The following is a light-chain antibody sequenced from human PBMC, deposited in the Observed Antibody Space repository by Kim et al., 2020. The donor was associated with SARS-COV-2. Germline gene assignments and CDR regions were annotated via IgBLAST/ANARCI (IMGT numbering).Light chain of an antibody. CDR2: KSS. Sequence: DIQMTQSPSTLSASVGDRVTITCRASQSITYWLAWYQQKPGKAPKLLMYKSSSLESGVPSRFSGSGSGTEFNLTISSLQPDDFATYYCQQYKSYPWTFGQGTKVDIK. V-gene: IGKV1-5*03. CDR3: QQYKSYPWT. J-gene: IGKJ1*01. CDR1: QSITYW.